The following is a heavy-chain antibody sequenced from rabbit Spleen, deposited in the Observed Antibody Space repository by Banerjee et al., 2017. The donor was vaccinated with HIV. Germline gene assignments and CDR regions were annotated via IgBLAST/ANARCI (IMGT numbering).Heavy chain of an antibody. D-gene: IGHD8-1*01. V-gene: IGHV1S40*01. J-gene: IGHJ6*01. CDR3: ARDTGTSFSPYGMDL. CDR1: GFSFSSSDY. CDR2: IYAGSSGNT. Sequence: QSLEESGGDLVKPGASLTLTCTASGFSFSSSDYMCWVRQAPGKGLEWIACIYAGSSGNTYSATWAKGRFTISKTSSTTVTLQMTSLTAADTATYFCARDTGTSFSPYGMDLWGPGTLVTVS.